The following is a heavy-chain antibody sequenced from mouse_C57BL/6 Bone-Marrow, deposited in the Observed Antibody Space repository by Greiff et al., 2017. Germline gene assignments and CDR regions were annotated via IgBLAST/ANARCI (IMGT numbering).Heavy chain of an antibody. D-gene: IGHD1-1*01. CDR3: ARAGITTVVDWYFDV. J-gene: IGHJ1*03. CDR1: GFTFSDYG. CDR2: ISSGSSTI. V-gene: IGHV5-17*01. Sequence: EVNVVESGGGLVKPGGSLKLSCAASGFTFSDYGMHWVRQAPEKGLEWVAYISSGSSTIYYADTVKGRFTISRDNAKNTLFLQMTSLRSEDTAMYYCARAGITTVVDWYFDVWGTGTTVTVSS.